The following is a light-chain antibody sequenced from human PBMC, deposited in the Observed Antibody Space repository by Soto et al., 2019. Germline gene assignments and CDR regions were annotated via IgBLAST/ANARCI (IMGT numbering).Light chain of an antibody. J-gene: IGKJ1*01. CDR2: DAS. CDR1: QSVGSK. CDR3: QQYEKWPPIT. V-gene: IGKV3-15*01. Sequence: EILMTQSPATLAASPGERATLSCRASQSVGSKLAWYQQKPGQPPRLVMFDASIRAPGVPARFSGGGSATTFSLPISSLQSEDFALYYCQQYEKWPPITFGQGTKVEIK.